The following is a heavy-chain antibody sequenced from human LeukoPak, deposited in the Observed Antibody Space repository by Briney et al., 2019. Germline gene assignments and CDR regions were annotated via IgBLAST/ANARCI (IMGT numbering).Heavy chain of an antibody. D-gene: IGHD3-22*01. CDR1: GFTFSTYW. CDR3: ARNPELGSDSTGYRAFDI. J-gene: IGHJ3*02. V-gene: IGHV3-7*01. Sequence: GGSLRVSCAASGFTFSTYWMTWVRQTPGKGLEWVANIKEDGSEKYYVDSVKGRFTISRDNAKSSLYLQMNSLRAEDTAVYYCARNPELGSDSTGYRAFDIWGQGIMVTVSS. CDR2: IKEDGSEK.